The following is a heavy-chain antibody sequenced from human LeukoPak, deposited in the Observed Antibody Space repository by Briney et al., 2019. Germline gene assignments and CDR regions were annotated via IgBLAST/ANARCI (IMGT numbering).Heavy chain of an antibody. CDR1: GFTFSSYS. CDR3: ARWGGHCTSGLCYYFDC. D-gene: IGHD2-8*01. J-gene: IGHJ4*02. V-gene: IGHV3-21*04. Sequence: GGSLRLPCAASGFTFSSYSMNWVRQAPGKGLEWVSSISSSSSYIYYADSVKGRFTISRDNAKNSLYLQMNSLRAEDTAVYYCARWGGHCTSGLCYYFDCWGQGTLVTVSS. CDR2: ISSSSSYI.